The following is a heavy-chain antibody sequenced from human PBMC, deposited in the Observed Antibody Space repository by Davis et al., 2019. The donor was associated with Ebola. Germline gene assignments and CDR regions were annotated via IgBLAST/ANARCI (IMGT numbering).Heavy chain of an antibody. CDR3: ARMLGYCSGGSCYTSGWFDP. D-gene: IGHD2-15*01. J-gene: IGHJ5*02. CDR1: GYTFTSYG. CDR2: ISAYSGNT. Sequence: AASVKVSCKASGYTFTSYGISWVRQAPGQGLEWMGWISAYSGNTNYAQKLQGRVTMTTDTSTSTAYMELRSLRSDDTAVYYCARMLGYCSGGSCYTSGWFDPWGQGTLVTVSS. V-gene: IGHV1-18*04.